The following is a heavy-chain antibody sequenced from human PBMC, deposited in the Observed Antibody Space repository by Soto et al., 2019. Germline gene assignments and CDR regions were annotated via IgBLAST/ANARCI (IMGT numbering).Heavy chain of an antibody. CDR2: ISYDGRNK. J-gene: IGHJ6*02. CDR3: AKGQHCSTTSCYFYHYGMDV. V-gene: IGHV3-30*18. Sequence: QVQLVESGGGVVQPGRSLRLSCVASGFTFSTYGMHWVRQAPGKGLEWVAVISYDGRNKYYADSVKGRLTISRDNSKNTVYLQMNSLIGEDTAVYYCAKGQHCSTTSCYFYHYGMDVWGQGTTVAVSS. CDR1: GFTFSTYG. D-gene: IGHD2-2*01.